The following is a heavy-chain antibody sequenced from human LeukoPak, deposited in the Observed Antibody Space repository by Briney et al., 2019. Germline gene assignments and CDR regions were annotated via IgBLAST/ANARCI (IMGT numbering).Heavy chain of an antibody. CDR2: ISSSSSYI. CDR1: GFTFSSYS. Sequence: SGGSLRLSCAASGFTFSSYSMNWVRQAPGKGLEWVSSISSSSSYIYYADSVKGRFTISRDNAKNSLYLQMNRLRAEDTAVYYCAILDIVVVLAALDYWGQGTLVTVSS. J-gene: IGHJ4*02. D-gene: IGHD2-15*01. CDR3: AILDIVVVLAALDY. V-gene: IGHV3-21*01.